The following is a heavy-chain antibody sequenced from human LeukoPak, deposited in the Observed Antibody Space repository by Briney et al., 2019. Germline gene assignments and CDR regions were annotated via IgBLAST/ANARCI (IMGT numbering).Heavy chain of an antibody. D-gene: IGHD2/OR15-2a*01. V-gene: IGHV4-61*02. Sequence: SQTLSLTCTVSGGSISSTDNYWSWIRQPAGKGLEWIGRMYPSGSMAYNPSLTSRVTVSVDTSENQFSPKLSSVTAADTAVYYCARAHSIASYYYGVDVWGQGTTVTVSS. CDR1: GGSISSTDNY. CDR3: ARAHSIASYYYGVDV. CDR2: MYPSGSM. J-gene: IGHJ6*02.